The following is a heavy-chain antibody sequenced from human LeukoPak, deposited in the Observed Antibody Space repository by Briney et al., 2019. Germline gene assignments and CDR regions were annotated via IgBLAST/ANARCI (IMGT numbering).Heavy chain of an antibody. J-gene: IGHJ4*02. CDR3: ALPGIAVAGYDY. V-gene: IGHV1-69*05. CDR1: GGTFISYA. D-gene: IGHD6-19*01. Sequence: ASVKVSCKASGGTFISYAISWVRQAPGPGLEWMGRIIPIFGTANYAQKFQGRVTITTDESTSTAYMELSSLRSEDTAVYYCALPGIAVAGYDYWGQGTLVTVSS. CDR2: IIPIFGTA.